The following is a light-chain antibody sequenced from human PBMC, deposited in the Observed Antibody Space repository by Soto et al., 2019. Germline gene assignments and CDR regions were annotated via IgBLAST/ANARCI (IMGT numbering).Light chain of an antibody. CDR1: SSDVGGYNH. CDR2: ELS. V-gene: IGLV2-14*01. CDR3: SSYTSSNTLLYV. Sequence: QSALTQPASVSGSPGQSITISCTGTSSDVGGYNHVSWYQQYPGKAPKVIIYELSNRPSGISNRFSGSKSGNTASLTISGLHAEDEDDYYCSSYTSSNTLLYVFGTGTKLTVL. J-gene: IGLJ1*01.